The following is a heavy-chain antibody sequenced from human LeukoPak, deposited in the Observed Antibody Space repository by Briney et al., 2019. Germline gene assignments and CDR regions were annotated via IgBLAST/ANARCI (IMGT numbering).Heavy chain of an antibody. Sequence: SATLSLTCTVSGDSISSYYWSWFRQPPGKELEWIGYIYYSRSTNYNPSLKSRVTISVDSPKNQFSLKLSSVTAADTAVYYCARAALTYYYGSGSYGNWFDPWGQGTLVTVSS. V-gene: IGHV4-59*01. CDR3: ARAALTYYYGSGSYGNWFDP. CDR2: IYYSRST. D-gene: IGHD3-10*01. CDR1: GDSISSYY. J-gene: IGHJ5*02.